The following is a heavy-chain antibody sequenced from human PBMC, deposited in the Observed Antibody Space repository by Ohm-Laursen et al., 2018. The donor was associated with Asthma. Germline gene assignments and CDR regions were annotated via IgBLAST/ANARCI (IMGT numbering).Heavy chain of an antibody. CDR2: IYDSGMT. V-gene: IGHV4-31*03. CDR1: GDSISTEGYF. J-gene: IGHJ4*02. D-gene: IGHD4-23*01. Sequence: SQTLSLTCTVSGDSISTEGYFWTWIRQHPGKGLEWIANIYDSGMTYYKASLKSRLTISVDSSKNQLSLILTSVTAADTAVYYCARGVDYGGNHLDSWGQGTLVTVS. CDR3: ARGVDYGGNHLDS.